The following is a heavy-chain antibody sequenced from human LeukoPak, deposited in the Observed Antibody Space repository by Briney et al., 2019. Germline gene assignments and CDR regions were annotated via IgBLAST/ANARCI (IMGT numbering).Heavy chain of an antibody. Sequence: GGSLRLSCAASGFTFSSYAMSWVRQAPGKGLEWVSAISGSGGSTYYADSVEGRFTISRDNSKNTLYLQMNSLRAEDTAVYYCAKDNSCSGGSCSLGYWGQGTLVTVSS. J-gene: IGHJ4*02. V-gene: IGHV3-23*01. D-gene: IGHD2-15*01. CDR3: AKDNSCSGGSCSLGY. CDR2: ISGSGGST. CDR1: GFTFSSYA.